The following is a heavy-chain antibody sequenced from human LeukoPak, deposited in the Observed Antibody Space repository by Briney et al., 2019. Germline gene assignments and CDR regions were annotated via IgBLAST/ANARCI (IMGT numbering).Heavy chain of an antibody. V-gene: IGHV3-11*03. Sequence: GGSLRLSCAASGFTFRDYYMSWIRQAPGKGLEWISHMSITSTYTNYADSVKGRFTISRDNAKSSLYLQMNSLRAEGTAVYYCARPRATTGRIEDKDAFDIWGQGTMVTVS. CDR1: GFTFRDYY. D-gene: IGHD1-1*01. CDR3: ARPRATTGRIEDKDAFDI. J-gene: IGHJ3*02. CDR2: MSITSTYT.